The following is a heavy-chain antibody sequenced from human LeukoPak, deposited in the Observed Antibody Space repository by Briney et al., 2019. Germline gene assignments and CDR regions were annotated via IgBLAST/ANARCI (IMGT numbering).Heavy chain of an antibody. V-gene: IGHV1-2*02. CDR2: INPNSGGT. D-gene: IGHD1-26*01. Sequence: ASVKVSCKASGYTFTCYYMHWVRQAPGQGLEWMGWINPNSGGTNYAQKFQGRVTMTRDTSISTAYMELSRLRSDDTAVYYCARDRVIVDAFDIWGQGTMVTVSS. J-gene: IGHJ3*02. CDR1: GYTFTCYY. CDR3: ARDRVIVDAFDI.